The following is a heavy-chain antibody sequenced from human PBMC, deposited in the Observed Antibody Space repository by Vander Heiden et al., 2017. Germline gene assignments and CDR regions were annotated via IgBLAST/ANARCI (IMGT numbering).Heavy chain of an antibody. CDR1: AFTLGDYA. J-gene: IGHJ4*02. CDR3: TRSKIAVAGTGDY. Sequence: EVHLVESGGGLVKPGRSLRRSCTASAFTLGDYAMRWFRQAPGKGLEWVCFIRSKAYGGTTEYAASVKGRFTISRDDSKSIAYLQMNSLKTEDTAVYYCTRSKIAVAGTGDYWGQGTLVTVSS. D-gene: IGHD6-19*01. CDR2: IRSKAYGGTT. V-gene: IGHV3-49*05.